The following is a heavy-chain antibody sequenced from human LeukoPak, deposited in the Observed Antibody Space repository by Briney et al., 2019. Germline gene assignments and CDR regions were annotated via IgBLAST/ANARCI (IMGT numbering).Heavy chain of an antibody. CDR3: AARSLNWKYTHYFFF. J-gene: IGHJ4*02. Sequence: PGGSLRLSSAACGFTYNTNAMHCIRQAPGRGLEWVAFIRSDGSNKNYADSVKGRFTISRDTSKNTLYLQMNSLRVEDTGVYYCAARSLNWKYTHYFFFCGQGNLVTISS. V-gene: IGHV3-30*02. CDR1: GFTYNTNA. D-gene: IGHD1-20*01. CDR2: IRSDGSNK.